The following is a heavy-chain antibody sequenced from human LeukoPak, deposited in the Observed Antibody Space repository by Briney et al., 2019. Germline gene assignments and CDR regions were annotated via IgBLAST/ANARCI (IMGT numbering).Heavy chain of an antibody. J-gene: IGHJ6*03. CDR3: AREGVLLWFGELLYKGYYYYMDV. CDR2: ISGSGGST. D-gene: IGHD3-10*01. V-gene: IGHV3-23*01. Sequence: GGSLRLSCAASGFTFSSYGMSWVRQAPGKGLEWVSAISGSGGSTYYADSVKGRFTISRDNSKNTLYLQMNSLRAEDAAVYYCAREGVLLWFGELLYKGYYYYMDVWGKGTTVTVSS. CDR1: GFTFSSYG.